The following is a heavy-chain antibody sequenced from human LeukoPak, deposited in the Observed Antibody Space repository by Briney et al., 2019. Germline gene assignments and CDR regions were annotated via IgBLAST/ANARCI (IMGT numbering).Heavy chain of an antibody. D-gene: IGHD3-22*01. CDR1: GSTFSYYG. J-gene: IGHJ4*02. CDR2: IQSDGSIE. V-gene: IGHV3-33*01. CDR3: ARDIDSTGSYWYFDY. Sequence: PGGSLRLSCAASGSTFSYYGMPWVRQAPGKGLEWVAAIQSDGSIEYYADSVKGRLIISRDNSKNTLFLQMNSLRADDTAVYYCARDIDSTGSYWYFDYWGQGTLVTVSS.